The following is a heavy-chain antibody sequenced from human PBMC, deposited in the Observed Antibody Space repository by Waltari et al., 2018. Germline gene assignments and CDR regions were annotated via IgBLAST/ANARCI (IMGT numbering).Heavy chain of an antibody. CDR1: GGSISSYY. D-gene: IGHD6-6*01. V-gene: IGHV4-59*01. J-gene: IGHJ5*02. Sequence: QVQLQESGSGLVKPSETLSLTCTVSGGSISSYYWSWIRQPPGKGLEWIGYIYYSGSTNYNPSLKSRGTISVDTSKNQFSLKLSSVTAADTAVYYCARSKDRIAARGWFDPWGQGTLVTVSS. CDR3: ARSKDRIAARGWFDP. CDR2: IYYSGST.